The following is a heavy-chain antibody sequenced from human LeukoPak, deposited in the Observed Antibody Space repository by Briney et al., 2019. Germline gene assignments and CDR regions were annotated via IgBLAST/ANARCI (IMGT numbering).Heavy chain of an antibody. CDR1: GGSISGYF. CDR3: ARHINKRFDY. J-gene: IGHJ4*02. D-gene: IGHD1/OR15-1a*01. CDR2: IHYSGST. Sequence: SETLSLTCSVSGGSISGYFWSWIRQPPGKGLEWIGNIHYSGSTTYDSSLKSRVTMSLGTSKNQFSLSLSSVTAADTAVYYCARHINKRFDYWGQGTLVTVSS. V-gene: IGHV4-59*08.